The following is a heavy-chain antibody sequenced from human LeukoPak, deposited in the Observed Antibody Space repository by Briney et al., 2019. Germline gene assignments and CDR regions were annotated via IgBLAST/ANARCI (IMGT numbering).Heavy chain of an antibody. CDR3: ARDLYSGYDYVGDFDY. CDR1: GYTFTSNG. D-gene: IGHD5-12*01. Sequence: ASVKVSCKASGYTFTSNGISWVRQAPGQGLEWMGWISAYNGNTNYAQKLQGRVTMTTDTSTSTAYMELRSLRSDDTAVYYCARDLYSGYDYVGDFDYWGQGTLVTVSS. J-gene: IGHJ4*02. CDR2: ISAYNGNT. V-gene: IGHV1-18*01.